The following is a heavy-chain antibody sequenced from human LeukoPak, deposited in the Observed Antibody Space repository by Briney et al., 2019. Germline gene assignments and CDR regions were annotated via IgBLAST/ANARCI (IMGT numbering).Heavy chain of an antibody. D-gene: IGHD6-13*01. CDR3: ARDRSSSWAPDY. CDR1: GFTFRSYA. J-gene: IGHJ4*02. Sequence: PGGSLRLSCGASGFTFRSYAMSWVRQAPGKGLEWVSSISGSGGDTYYADSVKGRFTISRDNAKNSLYLQMNSLRAEDTAVYYCARDRSSSWAPDYWGQGTLVTVSS. V-gene: IGHV3-21*01. CDR2: ISGSGGDT.